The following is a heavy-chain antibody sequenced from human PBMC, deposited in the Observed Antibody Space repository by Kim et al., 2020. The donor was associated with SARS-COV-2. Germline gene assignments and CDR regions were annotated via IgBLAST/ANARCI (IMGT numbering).Heavy chain of an antibody. CDR3: ASIPSDGGSYEGIFDY. V-gene: IGHV1-69*04. Sequence: SVKVSCKASGGTFSSYAISWVRQAPGQGLEWMGRIIPILGIANYAQKFQGRVTITADKSTSTAYMELSSLRSEDTAVYYCASIPSDGGSYEGIFDYWGQGTLVTVSS. D-gene: IGHD1-26*01. J-gene: IGHJ4*02. CDR1: GGTFSSYA. CDR2: IIPILGIA.